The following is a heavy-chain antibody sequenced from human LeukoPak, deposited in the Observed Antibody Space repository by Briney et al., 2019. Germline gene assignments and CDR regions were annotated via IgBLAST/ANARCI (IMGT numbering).Heavy chain of an antibody. CDR1: GGSISSSSYY. J-gene: IGHJ6*03. D-gene: IGHD2-21*01. CDR3: ARDIVVVIGPPTWDYYMDV. CDR2: IYTSGST. V-gene: IGHV4-61*02. Sequence: SETLSLTCTVSGGSISSSSYYWSWIRQPAGKGLEWIGRIYTSGSTNYNPSLKSRVTMSVDTSKNQFSLKLSSVTAADTAVYYCARDIVVVIGPPTWDYYMDVWGKGTTVTVSS.